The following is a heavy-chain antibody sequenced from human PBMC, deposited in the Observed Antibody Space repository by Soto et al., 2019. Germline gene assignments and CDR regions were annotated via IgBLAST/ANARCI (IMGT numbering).Heavy chain of an antibody. J-gene: IGHJ3*02. CDR2: TFFRSKQYN. D-gene: IGHD2-15*01. CDR3: ARARWSAHALDI. Sequence: SQTLSLTCAISGDSVSSNTAAWNWIRQSPSRGLEWLGRTFFRSKQYNDYAESLKSRITINPDTSKNQFSLHLDSVTPEDTAVYYCARARWSAHALDIWGQGTMVTVS. CDR1: GDSVSSNTAA. V-gene: IGHV6-1*01.